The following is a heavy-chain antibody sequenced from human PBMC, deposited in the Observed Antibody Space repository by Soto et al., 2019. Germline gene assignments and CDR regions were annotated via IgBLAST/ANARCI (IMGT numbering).Heavy chain of an antibody. Sequence: EASVKVSCKASGGTFSSYAISWVRQAPGQGLEWMGGIIPIFGTANYAQKFQGRVTITADKSTSTAYMELSSLRSEDTAVYYCARRRAYGADGTDFDYWGQGTLVTVSS. D-gene: IGHD4-17*01. V-gene: IGHV1-69*06. J-gene: IGHJ4*02. CDR1: GGTFSSYA. CDR2: IIPIFGTA. CDR3: ARRRAYGADGTDFDY.